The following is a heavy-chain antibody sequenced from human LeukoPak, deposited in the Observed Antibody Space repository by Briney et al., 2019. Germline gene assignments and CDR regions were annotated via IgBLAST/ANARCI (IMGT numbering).Heavy chain of an antibody. D-gene: IGHD1-1*01. V-gene: IGHV4-59*01. CDR3: ARDDNSAFDI. CDR2: IYYSGST. CDR1: GGSISSYY. J-gene: IGHJ3*02. Sequence: PSETLSLTCTVSGGSISSYYWSWIRQPPGKGLEWIGYIYYSGSTNYNPSLKSRVTISVDTSKNQFSLKLSSVTAADTAVYYFARDDNSAFDIWGQGTMVTVSS.